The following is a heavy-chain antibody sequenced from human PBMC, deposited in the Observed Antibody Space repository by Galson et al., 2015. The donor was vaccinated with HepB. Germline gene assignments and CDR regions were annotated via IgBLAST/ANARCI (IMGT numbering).Heavy chain of an antibody. CDR3: ARDVGSGWSFFFEWVY. CDR1: GFTFSSYA. Sequence: SLRLSCAASGFTFSSYAMHWVRQAPGKGLEWVAVISYDGSNKYYADSVKGRFTISRDNSKNTLYLQMNSLRAEDTAVYYCARDVGSGWSFFFEWVYWGQGTLVTVSS. CDR2: ISYDGSNK. J-gene: IGHJ4*02. D-gene: IGHD6-19*01. V-gene: IGHV3-30*04.